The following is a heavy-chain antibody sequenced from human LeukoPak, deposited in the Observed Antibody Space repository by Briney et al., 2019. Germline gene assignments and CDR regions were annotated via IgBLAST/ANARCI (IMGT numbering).Heavy chain of an antibody. CDR3: ARAEGYGGELDS. CDR1: GFTVSGNY. V-gene: IGHV3-53*05. J-gene: IGHJ4*02. D-gene: IGHD4-23*01. Sequence: GGSLRLSCAVSGFTVSGNYMSWVRQAPGKGLEWVSLIYSGGTTYYADSVKGRFTISRENSKNRLYLQMNSLRAEDTAVYYCARAEGYGGELDSWGQGTLVTVSS. CDR2: IYSGGTT.